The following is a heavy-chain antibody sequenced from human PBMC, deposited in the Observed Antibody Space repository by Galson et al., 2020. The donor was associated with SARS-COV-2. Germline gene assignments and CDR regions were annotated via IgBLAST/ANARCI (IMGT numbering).Heavy chain of an antibody. Sequence: ASETLSLTCTVSGGSITFDTYYWSWIRQDPGKGLEWIGYMYYGGGTYYNPSLQSRATMSVDRSKNQFSLKLTSVSAADTAVYYCARLACSSTSCPAGLDPWGQGTLVTVAS. CDR2: MYYGGGT. V-gene: IGHV4-31*03. D-gene: IGHD2-2*01. J-gene: IGHJ5*02. CDR3: ARLACSSTSCPAGLDP. CDR1: GGSITFDTYY.